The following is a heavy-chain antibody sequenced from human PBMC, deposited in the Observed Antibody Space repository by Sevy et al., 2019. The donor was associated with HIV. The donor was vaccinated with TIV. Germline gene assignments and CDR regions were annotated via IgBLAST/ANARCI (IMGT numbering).Heavy chain of an antibody. D-gene: IGHD2-2*01. V-gene: IGHV3-23*01. CDR2: ISAGGTTT. CDR3: EKRYCSTITCYDDDFWNPYYFYGLDV. J-gene: IGHJ6*02. Sequence: GESLKISCAASGFIFSNYPMSWVRHSPGKGLEWVSDISAGGTTTYYEDSVEGRFTISRDNSKNTVSLQMNSLGAEDTAIYYCEKRYCSTITCYDDDFWNPYYFYGLDVWGQGISVTVSS. CDR1: GFIFSNYP.